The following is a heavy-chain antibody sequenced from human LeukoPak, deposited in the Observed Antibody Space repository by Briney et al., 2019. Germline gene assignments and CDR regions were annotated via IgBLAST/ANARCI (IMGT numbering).Heavy chain of an antibody. CDR2: IYYSGST. J-gene: IGHJ2*01. CDR3: ARGLSGSYLRYFDL. Sequence: SQTLSLTCTVSGGSISSGPYYWSWIRQHPGEGLEWIGYIYYSGSTYYNPSLKSRETISADTSKNQFSLNLSSVTAADTAVYYCARGLSGSYLRYFDLWGRGTLVIVSS. CDR1: GGSISSGPYY. V-gene: IGHV4-31*03. D-gene: IGHD1-26*01.